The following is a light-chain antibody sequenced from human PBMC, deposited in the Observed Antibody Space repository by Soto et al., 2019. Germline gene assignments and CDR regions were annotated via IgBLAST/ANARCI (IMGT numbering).Light chain of an antibody. J-gene: IGKJ4*01. CDR1: LSVSSTY. Sequence: EVVITKSPFTLSVSPGDGASLSCGASLSVSSTYLIWYQQKPGQAPRLLIYGASSRATGVPDRFSGSGSGTDFTLTISRLEPEYFAVYYCQHCQPYGDSPPLTFGGGTKVDI. CDR3: QHCQPYGDSPPLT. V-gene: IGKV3-20*01. CDR2: GAS.